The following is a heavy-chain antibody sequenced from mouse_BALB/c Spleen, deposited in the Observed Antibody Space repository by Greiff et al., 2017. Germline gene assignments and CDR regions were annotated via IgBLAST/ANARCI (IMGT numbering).Heavy chain of an antibody. Sequence: QVQLQQSGAELVKPGASVKLSCKTSGYTFTSYWIQWVKQRPGQGLGWIGEIFPGTGTTYYNEKFKGKATLTIDTSSSTAYMQLSSLTSEDSAVYFCARGGNTMITYFDYWGQGTTLTVSS. CDR2: IFPGTGTT. CDR1: GYTFTSYW. CDR3: ARGGNTMITYFDY. V-gene: IGHV1S132*01. J-gene: IGHJ2*01. D-gene: IGHD2-4*01.